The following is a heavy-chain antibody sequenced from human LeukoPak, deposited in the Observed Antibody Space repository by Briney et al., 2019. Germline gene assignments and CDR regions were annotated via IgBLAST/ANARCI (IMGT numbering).Heavy chain of an antibody. D-gene: IGHD6-19*01. CDR2: ISYDGSNE. CDR3: AKPHQPNIAVAGGGGPFDY. CDR1: GFTFSSYV. V-gene: IGHV3-30*04. J-gene: IGHJ4*02. Sequence: GGSLRLSCAASGFTFSSYVMHWVRQAPGKGLEWVAIISYDGSNEYYADSVKGRFTISRDNSKNTLYLQMNSLRAEDTAVYYCAKPHQPNIAVAGGGGPFDYWGQGTLVTVSS.